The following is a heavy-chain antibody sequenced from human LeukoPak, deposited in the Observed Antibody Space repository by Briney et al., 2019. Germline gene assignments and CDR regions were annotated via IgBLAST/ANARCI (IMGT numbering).Heavy chain of an antibody. CDR1: GGSIDITNY. J-gene: IGHJ4*02. CDR3: TRKNRPFCPFAH. V-gene: IGHV4-4*02. D-gene: IGHD2/OR15-2a*01. CDR2: ISHGGTT. Sequence: SETLSLTCGVSGGSIDITNYWSWVRQAPGKGLEWIGEISHGGTTNYNPSLRSRVAMSLDRANNQFSLSLTSVTAADTAVYYCTRKNRPFCPFAHGAQGVLVTVSS.